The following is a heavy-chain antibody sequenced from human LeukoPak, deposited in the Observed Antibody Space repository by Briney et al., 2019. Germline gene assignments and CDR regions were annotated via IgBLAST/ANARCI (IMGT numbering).Heavy chain of an antibody. V-gene: IGHV1-2*06. CDR1: GYTFIGYY. Sequence: ASVKVSCKASGYTFIGYYMHWVRQAPGQGLEWMGRINPNSGGTNYAQKFQGRVTMTRDTSISTAYMELSRLRSDDTAVYYCAREPHYYYYMDVWGKGTTVTVSS. CDR3: AREPHYYYYMDV. J-gene: IGHJ6*03. CDR2: INPNSGGT.